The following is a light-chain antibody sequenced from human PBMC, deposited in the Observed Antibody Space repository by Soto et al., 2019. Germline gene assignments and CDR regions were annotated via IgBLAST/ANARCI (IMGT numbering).Light chain of an antibody. V-gene: IGKV3-20*01. J-gene: IGKJ1*01. CDR3: QHYGSSWT. CDR1: QSVSSIY. Sequence: GLSQSAGALSLSPGERATLSCRASQSVSSIYLAWYQQKPGQAPRLLVYGASSRATGIPDRFSGSGSGADFTLTISRLEPEDFAVYYCQHYGSSWTFGQGTKVDI. CDR2: GAS.